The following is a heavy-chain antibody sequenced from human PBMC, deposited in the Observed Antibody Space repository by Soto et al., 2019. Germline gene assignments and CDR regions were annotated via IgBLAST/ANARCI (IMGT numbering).Heavy chain of an antibody. CDR1: GFTFSSYA. Sequence: QVQLVESGGGVVQPGRSLRLSCAASGFTFSSYAMHWVRQAPGKGLEWVAVISYDGSNKYYADSVKGRFTISRDNSKNTLYLQMNSLRAEDTAVYYCARAVAGTGGWFDPWGQGTLVTVSS. CDR2: ISYDGSNK. CDR3: ARAVAGTGGWFDP. D-gene: IGHD6-19*01. J-gene: IGHJ5*02. V-gene: IGHV3-30-3*01.